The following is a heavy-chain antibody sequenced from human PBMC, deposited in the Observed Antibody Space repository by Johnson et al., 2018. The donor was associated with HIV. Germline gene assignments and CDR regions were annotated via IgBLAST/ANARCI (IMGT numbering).Heavy chain of an antibody. Sequence: QVQLVESGGGLVKPGGSLRLSCAASGFTFSDYYMSWIRQAPGKGLEWVSYISSSGSTIYYADSVKGRFTISRDNVKNSLYLQMNSLRAEDTALYYCATGENLKWELRFVDAFDIWGQGTMVTVSS. D-gene: IGHD1-26*01. CDR1: GFTFSDYY. J-gene: IGHJ3*02. CDR3: ATGENLKWELRFVDAFDI. CDR2: ISSSGSTI. V-gene: IGHV3-11*01.